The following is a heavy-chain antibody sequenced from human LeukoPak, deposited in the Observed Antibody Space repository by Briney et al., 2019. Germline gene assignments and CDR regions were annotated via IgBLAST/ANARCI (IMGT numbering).Heavy chain of an antibody. CDR3: AELGITMIGGV. Sequence: GGSLRLSCEASGFTFSDYYMSWIRQAPGKGLEWVAYISGSGSTIYYADSVKGRFTISRDNAKNSLYLQMNSLRAEDTAVYYCAELGITMIGGVWGKGTTVTISS. D-gene: IGHD3-10*02. J-gene: IGHJ6*04. CDR2: ISGSGSTI. CDR1: GFTFSDYY. V-gene: IGHV3-11*04.